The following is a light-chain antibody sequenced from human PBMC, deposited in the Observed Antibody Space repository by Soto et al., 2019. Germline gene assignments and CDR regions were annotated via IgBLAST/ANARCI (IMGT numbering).Light chain of an antibody. V-gene: IGKV1-5*03. CDR3: QQYNSYRA. CDR2: KAS. Sequence: DIQMTQSPSTLSASVGDRVTITCRASQSISSWLAWYQQKPGKAPKLLIFKASSLEGGVPSRFSGSGSGTEFTLTISSLQPDDSATYYCQQYNSYRAFGQGTKVDIK. CDR1: QSISSW. J-gene: IGKJ1*01.